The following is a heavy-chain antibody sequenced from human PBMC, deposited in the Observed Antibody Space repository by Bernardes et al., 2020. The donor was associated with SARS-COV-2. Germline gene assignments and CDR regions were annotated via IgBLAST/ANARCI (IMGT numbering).Heavy chain of an antibody. CDR2: IHSNGDI. Sequence: SETLSLTCTVSGGAISRGRYYWGWIRQPAGKGLEWLGRIHSNGDIDYNPSLGSRLALSLDMSKTRLSLRLSSVTAADTAVYYCARGQPYTKWGYYYDFWGQGTLVTVSS. CDR1: GGAISRGRYY. J-gene: IGHJ4*02. V-gene: IGHV4-61*02. CDR3: ARGQPYTKWGYYYDF. D-gene: IGHD1-26*01.